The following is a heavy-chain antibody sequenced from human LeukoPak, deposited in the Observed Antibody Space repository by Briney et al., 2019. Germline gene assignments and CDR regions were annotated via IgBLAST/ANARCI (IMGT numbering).Heavy chain of an antibody. D-gene: IGHD3-22*01. CDR2: ISSSGSTI. CDR3: ARDSTYYYDSSGYYYGWFDP. Sequence: GGSLRLSCAASGFTFSDYYMSWIRQAPGKGLEWVSYISSSGSTIYYADSVKGRFTISRDNAKNSLYLKMNSLRAEDTAVYYCARDSTYYYDSSGYYYGWFDPWGQGTLVTVSS. V-gene: IGHV3-11*01. CDR1: GFTFSDYY. J-gene: IGHJ5*02.